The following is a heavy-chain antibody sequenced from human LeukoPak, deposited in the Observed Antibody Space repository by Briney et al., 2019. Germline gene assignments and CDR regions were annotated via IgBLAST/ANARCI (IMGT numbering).Heavy chain of an antibody. CDR1: GDSISANHW. J-gene: IGHJ3*02. Sequence: SGTLSLTCAVFGDSISANHWWSWVRQPPGKGLEWIGEIYHTGNTNYNPSLRSRISISVDTSKNQFSLKLSSVTAADTAVYYCARGPVTTVTTSAFDIWGQGTMVTVSS. CDR3: ARGPVTTVTTSAFDI. D-gene: IGHD4-17*01. CDR2: IYHTGNT. V-gene: IGHV4-4*02.